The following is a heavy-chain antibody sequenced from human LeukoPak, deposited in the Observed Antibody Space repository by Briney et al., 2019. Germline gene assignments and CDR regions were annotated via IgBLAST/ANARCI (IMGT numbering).Heavy chain of an antibody. J-gene: IGHJ4*02. CDR2: ISWNSGSI. CDR3: AKSRQGTVTTGFFDY. Sequence: GGSLRLSCAASGFTFDDYAMHWVRQAPGKGLEWVSGISWNSGSIGYADSVKGRFTISRDNAKNSLYLQMNSLRAEDTALYYLAKSRQGTVTTGFFDYLGQGTLVNGSS. CDR1: GFTFDDYA. D-gene: IGHD4-17*01. V-gene: IGHV3-9*01.